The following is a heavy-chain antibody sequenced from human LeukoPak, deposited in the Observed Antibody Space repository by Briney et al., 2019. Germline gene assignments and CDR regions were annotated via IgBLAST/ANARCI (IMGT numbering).Heavy chain of an antibody. V-gene: IGHV1-2*02. CDR2: INPNSGDT. CDR3: ARDSRLATASLGY. J-gene: IGHJ4*02. Sequence: ASVKVSCKASGYTFTGYYMHWVRQAPGQGLEWMGWINPNSGDTNYAQKFQGRVTMTRDTSINTAYMHLSSLRSDDTAVYYCARDSRLATASLGYWGQGTLVTVSS. D-gene: IGHD6-13*01. CDR1: GYTFTGYY.